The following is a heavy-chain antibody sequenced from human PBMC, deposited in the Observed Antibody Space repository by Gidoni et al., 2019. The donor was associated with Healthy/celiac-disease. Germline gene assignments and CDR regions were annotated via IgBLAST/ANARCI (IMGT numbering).Heavy chain of an antibody. V-gene: IGHV3-53*01. D-gene: IGHD3-16*02. CDR1: GFTVSSNY. CDR3: AREGRNYDYVWGSYRARSLDY. J-gene: IGHJ4*02. Sequence: EVQLVESGGGLIQPGGSLRLSCAASGFTVSSNYMSWVRQAPGKGLEWVSVIYSGGSTYYADSVKGRFTISRDNSKNTLYLQMNSLRAEDTAVYYCAREGRNYDYVWGSYRARSLDYWGQGTLVTVSS. CDR2: IYSGGST.